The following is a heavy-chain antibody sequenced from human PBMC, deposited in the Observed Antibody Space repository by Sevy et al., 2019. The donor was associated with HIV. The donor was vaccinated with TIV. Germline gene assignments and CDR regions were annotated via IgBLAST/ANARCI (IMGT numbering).Heavy chain of an antibody. CDR3: ARTGYSTLDRVAAADSSLDF. Sequence: ASVKVSCKASGYTFITYGITWVRQARGQGLEWMGWISGYNVHTKYARELQGRVTITTDTSTSTAYLELRSLTSDDTAVYYCARTGYSTLDRVAAADSSLDFWGQGTLVTVSS. J-gene: IGHJ4*02. V-gene: IGHV1-18*01. CDR2: ISGYNVHT. D-gene: IGHD6-13*01. CDR1: GYTFITYG.